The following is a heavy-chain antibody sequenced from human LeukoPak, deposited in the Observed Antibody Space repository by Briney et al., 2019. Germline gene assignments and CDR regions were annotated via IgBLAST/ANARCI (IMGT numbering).Heavy chain of an antibody. J-gene: IGHJ4*02. CDR1: GGSISSSRYY. V-gene: IGHV4-39*01. CDR3: ARAVGGIRYFDWLPHYFDY. Sequence: PSETLFFTCTVPGGSISSSRYYWGCIRQPPGKGLEWIGGIYYSASTYYNPSLKSRVTISVDTSKNQFSLKLSSVTAADTAVYFCARAVGGIRYFDWLPHYFDYWGQGTLVTVSS. CDR2: IYYSAST. D-gene: IGHD3-9*01.